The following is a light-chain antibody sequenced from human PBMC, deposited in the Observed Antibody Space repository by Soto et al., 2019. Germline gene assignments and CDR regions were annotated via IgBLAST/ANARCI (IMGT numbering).Light chain of an antibody. CDR1: TSNIGAVYG. V-gene: IGLV1-40*01. J-gene: IGLJ2*01. Sequence: QAVVTQPPSVSGAPGQSVTISCTGSTSNIGAVYGFHWYQQIRGTAPRRLIFANDNRPSGVTDRFSGSKSGTSASLTITGLQAEDEADYYCQSDDSTLSVVFGGGTKLTVL. CDR3: QSDDSTLSVV. CDR2: AND.